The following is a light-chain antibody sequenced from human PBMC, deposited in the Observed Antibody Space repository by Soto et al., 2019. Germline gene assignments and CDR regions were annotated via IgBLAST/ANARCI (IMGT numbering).Light chain of an antibody. CDR1: SSNIGRYT. J-gene: IGLJ2*01. CDR3: AAWDDSLTGVV. V-gene: IGLV1-44*01. Sequence: QSVLTQPHSASGTPGQRVTIACAGSSSNIGRYTVNWYQQLPGAAAKLLTYINDQRPSGGPVRFSGSKSGTSASLAISGLQSEDEADYYCAAWDDSLTGVVFGGGTKLTVL. CDR2: IND.